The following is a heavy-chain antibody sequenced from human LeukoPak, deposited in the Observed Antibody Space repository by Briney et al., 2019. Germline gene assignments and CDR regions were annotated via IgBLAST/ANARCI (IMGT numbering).Heavy chain of an antibody. D-gene: IGHD2-15*01. CDR1: GGSINNYY. CDR2: IYYTGST. V-gene: IGHV4-59*08. Sequence: SETLSLTCTVSGGSINNYYWSWVRQPPGAGLEWLAYIYYTGSTNYNPSLKTRLTISVDTSKNQFSLRLNSVTAADTAVYYCARQSCCSGGSCYSGCWFDPWGQGTLVTVSS. J-gene: IGHJ5*02. CDR3: ARQSCCSGGSCYSGCWFDP.